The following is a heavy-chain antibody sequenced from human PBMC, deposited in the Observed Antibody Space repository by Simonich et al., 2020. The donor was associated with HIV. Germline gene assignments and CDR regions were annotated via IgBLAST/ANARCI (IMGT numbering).Heavy chain of an antibody. CDR1: GFTFSNYW. Sequence: EVQLVESGGGLVQPGGSLRLSCGAFGFTFSNYWMTWVRQAPGKGLEFVANINQDGSTKNYVDAVKGRVTSSRDNAKNSLYLQMDSLRVEDTAVYYCARDPQMSSFDIWGQGTVVTVSS. CDR3: ARDPQMSSFDI. V-gene: IGHV3-7*01. CDR2: INQDGSTK. J-gene: IGHJ3*02.